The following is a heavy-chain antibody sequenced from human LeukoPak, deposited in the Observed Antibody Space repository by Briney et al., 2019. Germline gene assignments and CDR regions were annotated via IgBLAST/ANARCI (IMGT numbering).Heavy chain of an antibody. J-gene: IGHJ4*02. V-gene: IGHV3-33*06. D-gene: IGHD6-13*01. CDR3: AKTYSSSWTFDY. Sequence: GGSLRLSCAASGFTFSSYGMHWVRQAPGKGLEWVAVIWYDGSNKYYADSVKGRFTISRDNSKNTLYLQMNSLRAEGTAVYYCAKTYSSSWTFDYWGQGTLVTVSS. CDR1: GFTFSSYG. CDR2: IWYDGSNK.